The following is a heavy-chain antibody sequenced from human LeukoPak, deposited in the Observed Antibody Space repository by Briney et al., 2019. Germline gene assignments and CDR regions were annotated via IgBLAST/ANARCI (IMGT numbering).Heavy chain of an antibody. Sequence: SETLSLTCTVSGGSLGGNYWSWIRQPPGQGLEWIGSIYYSGTTYYNPPLKSRVTISVDASKDQVSLKLNSVTAADTAVYYCARLFPSRTKTTCDFEYWGQGTLVSVSS. CDR3: ARLFPSRTKTTCDFEY. D-gene: IGHD2-8*01. CDR1: GGSLGGNY. J-gene: IGHJ4*02. CDR2: IYYSGTT. V-gene: IGHV4-59*04.